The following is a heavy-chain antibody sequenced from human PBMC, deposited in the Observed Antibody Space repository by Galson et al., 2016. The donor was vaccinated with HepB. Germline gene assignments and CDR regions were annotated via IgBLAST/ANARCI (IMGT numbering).Heavy chain of an antibody. CDR1: GFTLSNYA. CDR2: ISTSDDYS. Sequence: SLRLSCAASGFTLSNYAMSWVRQAPGKGLEWVAYISTSDDYSAYADSVKGRFTISRDNANNSVSLQMNSLGVDDTGIYYCARGMARATNFWGQGTPVIVSS. D-gene: IGHD1/OR15-1a*01. J-gene: IGHJ4*02. CDR3: ARGMARATNF. V-gene: IGHV3-11*06.